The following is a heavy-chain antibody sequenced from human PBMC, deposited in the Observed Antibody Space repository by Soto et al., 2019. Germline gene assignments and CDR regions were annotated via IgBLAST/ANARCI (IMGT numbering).Heavy chain of an antibody. CDR3: ARYTDSSGYNPWGMDV. V-gene: IGHV4-31*03. CDR1: GGSISSGGYY. J-gene: IGHJ6*02. CDR2: IYYSGST. Sequence: SETLSLTCTVSGGSISSGGYYWSWIRQHPGKGLEWIGYIYYSGSTYYNPSLKSRVTISVDTSKNQFSLKLSSVTAADTAVYYCARYTDSSGYNPWGMDVWGQGTTVTVSS. D-gene: IGHD3-22*01.